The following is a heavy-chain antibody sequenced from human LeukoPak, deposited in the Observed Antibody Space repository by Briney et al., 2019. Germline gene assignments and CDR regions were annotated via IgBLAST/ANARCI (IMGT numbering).Heavy chain of an antibody. J-gene: IGHJ4*02. CDR3: ARFPSYGSGSFYSDY. Sequence: SETLSLTCTVSGGSISSSSYYWGWIRQPPGKGLEWIGSIYYSGSTYYNPSLKSRVTISVDTSKNQFSLKLSSVTAADTAVYYCARFPSYGSGSFYSDYWGQGTLVTVSS. V-gene: IGHV4-39*07. D-gene: IGHD3-10*01. CDR2: IYYSGST. CDR1: GGSISSSSYY.